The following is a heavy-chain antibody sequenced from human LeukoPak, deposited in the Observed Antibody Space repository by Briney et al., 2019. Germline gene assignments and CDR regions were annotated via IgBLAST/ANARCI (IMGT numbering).Heavy chain of an antibody. Sequence: ASVKGSCKTSGYTFTSYGISWVRQAPGQGLEWMGWIRAYNGNTNYAQKLQGRVTMTTDTSTSTAHMELRSLRSDDTAVYFCARFGDSSNYFYYYKMDVWGQGTTVTVSS. D-gene: IGHD4-11*01. J-gene: IGHJ6*02. CDR3: ARFGDSSNYFYYYKMDV. CDR2: IRAYNGNT. CDR1: GYTFTSYG. V-gene: IGHV1-18*01.